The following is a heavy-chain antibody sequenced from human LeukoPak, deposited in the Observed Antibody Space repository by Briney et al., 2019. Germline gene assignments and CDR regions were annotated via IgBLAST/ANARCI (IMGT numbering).Heavy chain of an antibody. CDR2: IGGSGGST. J-gene: IGHJ4*02. CDR1: GFAFSTYA. CDR3: AKFTRTLVRGALVN. D-gene: IGHD3-10*01. V-gene: IGHV3-23*01. Sequence: GGSLRLSCAASGFAFSTYAMSWVRQAPGKGLEWVSAIGGSGGSTYYADSVKGRFTISRDDSKNTLYLQMNSLRAEDTAIYYCAKFTRTLVRGALVNWGQGTLVTVSS.